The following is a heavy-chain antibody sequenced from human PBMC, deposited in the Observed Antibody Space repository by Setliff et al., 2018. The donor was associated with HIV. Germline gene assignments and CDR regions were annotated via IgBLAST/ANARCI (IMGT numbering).Heavy chain of an antibody. CDR1: GFTFSSYA. Sequence: SLRLSCAASGFTFSSYAMSWVRQPPGKGLEWVSFISADSISTYFADSVKGRFTISRDNSKNTVSLQMNSLRAEDTAVYYCVKPMGAEVFDYWGQGTLVTVSS. CDR2: ISADSIST. V-gene: IGHV3-23*01. D-gene: IGHD3-10*01. J-gene: IGHJ4*02. CDR3: VKPMGAEVFDY.